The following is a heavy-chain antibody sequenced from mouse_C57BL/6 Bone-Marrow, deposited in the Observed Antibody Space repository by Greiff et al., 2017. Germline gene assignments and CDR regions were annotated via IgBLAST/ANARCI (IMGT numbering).Heavy chain of an antibody. Sequence: QVTLKESGPGILQPSPTLSLTCSFSGFSLSTFGMGVGWLRQPSGQGLEWLAHIWWDDDKYYKPALKSRLTISKDTSKNQVFLKIAHVDTADTATYDCARGTYYYGSSRFDYWGQGTTLTVSS. J-gene: IGHJ2*01. CDR1: GFSLSTFGMG. D-gene: IGHD1-1*01. V-gene: IGHV8-8*01. CDR2: IWWDDDK. CDR3: ARGTYYYGSSRFDY.